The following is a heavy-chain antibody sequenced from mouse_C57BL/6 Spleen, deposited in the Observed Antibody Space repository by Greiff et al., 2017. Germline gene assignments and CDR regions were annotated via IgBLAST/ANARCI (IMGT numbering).Heavy chain of an antibody. CDR3: ARWGPDGYYAMDY. CDR1: GYTFTSYW. CDR2: IDPSDSET. Sequence: QVQLQQPGAELVRPGSSVKLSCKASGYTFTSYWMHWVKQRPIQGLEWIGNIDPSDSETHYNQKFKDKATLTVDKSSSTAYMQLSSLTSEDSAVYYCARWGPDGYYAMDYWGQGTSVTVSS. J-gene: IGHJ4*01. V-gene: IGHV1-52*01. D-gene: IGHD2-3*01.